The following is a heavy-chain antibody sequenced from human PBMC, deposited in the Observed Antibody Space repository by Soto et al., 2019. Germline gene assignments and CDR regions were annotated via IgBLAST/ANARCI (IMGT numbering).Heavy chain of an antibody. CDR3: ARHEVDYYGSGTNWFDP. CDR2: IYYSGST. J-gene: IGHJ5*02. Sequence: SETLSLTCTVSGGSISSSSYYWGWIRQPPGRGLEWIGSIYYSGSTYYNPSLKSRVTISVDTSKNQFSLKLSSVTAADTAVYYCARHEVDYYGSGTNWFDPWGQGTLVTVSS. D-gene: IGHD3-10*01. CDR1: GGSISSSSYY. V-gene: IGHV4-39*01.